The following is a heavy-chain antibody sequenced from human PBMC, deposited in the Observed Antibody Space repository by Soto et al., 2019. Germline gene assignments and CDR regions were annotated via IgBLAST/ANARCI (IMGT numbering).Heavy chain of an antibody. CDR2: IYYSGST. V-gene: IGHV4-59*01. D-gene: IGHD6-19*01. CDR1: GGSISSYY. CDR3: ARSGSAWLDY. Sequence: QVQLQESGPGLVKPSETLSLTCTVSGGSISSYYWSWIRQPPGKGLEWIGYIYYSGSTNYNPSLKSRVTISVDTSKNQFSLKLSSVTAVDTAVYYCARSGSAWLDYWGQGTLVTVSS. J-gene: IGHJ4*02.